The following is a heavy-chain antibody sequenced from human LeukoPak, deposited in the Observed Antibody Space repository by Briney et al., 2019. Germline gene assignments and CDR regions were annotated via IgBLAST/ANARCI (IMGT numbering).Heavy chain of an antibody. V-gene: IGHV3-30*04. CDR1: GFTFSSYA. CDR3: ARSSRDYGFFDY. D-gene: IGHD4-17*01. Sequence: GGSLRLSCAASGFTFSSYAMHWVRQAPGKGLEWVAVISYDGSNKYYADSVKGRFTIPRDNSKNTLYLQMNSLRAEDTAVYYCARSSRDYGFFDYWGQGTLVTVSS. J-gene: IGHJ4*02. CDR2: ISYDGSNK.